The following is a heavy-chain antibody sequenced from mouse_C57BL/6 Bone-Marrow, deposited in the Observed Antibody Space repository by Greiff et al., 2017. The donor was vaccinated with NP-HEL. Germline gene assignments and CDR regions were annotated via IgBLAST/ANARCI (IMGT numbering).Heavy chain of an antibody. Sequence: VQLQQSGTVLARPGASVKMSCKTSGYTFTSYWMHWVKQRPGQGLEWIGAIYPGNSDTSYNQKFKGKANLTAVTSDSTAYMELSSLTNDDSAVIYCTRRWGSSGLAYWGQGTLVTVSA. CDR3: TRRWGSSGLAY. D-gene: IGHD3-2*02. V-gene: IGHV1-5*01. J-gene: IGHJ3*01. CDR2: IYPGNSDT. CDR1: GYTFTSYW.